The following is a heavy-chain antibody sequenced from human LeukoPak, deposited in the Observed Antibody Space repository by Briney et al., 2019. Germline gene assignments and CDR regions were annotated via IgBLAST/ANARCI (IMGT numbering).Heavy chain of an antibody. Sequence: ASVKVSCKASGYTFSIYTITRVRQAPGQGLEWLGWISAYNGNTKYAQNLQGRVTMTTDTSTSTAYMELRSLRSDDTAVYYCARAGYYDRSGYYTAPLDSWGQGTLVTVSS. CDR2: ISAYNGNT. V-gene: IGHV1-18*01. J-gene: IGHJ4*02. CDR1: GYTFSIYT. CDR3: ARAGYYDRSGYYTAPLDS. D-gene: IGHD3-22*01.